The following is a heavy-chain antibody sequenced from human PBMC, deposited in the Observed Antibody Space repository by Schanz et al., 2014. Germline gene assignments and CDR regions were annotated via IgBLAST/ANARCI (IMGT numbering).Heavy chain of an antibody. CDR2: INQSGDT. CDR1: GGSFSGYY. D-gene: IGHD2-2*01. J-gene: IGHJ4*02. V-gene: IGHV4-34*01. CDR3: ARLYCSTPGCYVSPNGFAKDY. Sequence: QVQLQQWGAGLLKPSETLSLTCAVSGGSFSGYYWSWIRQPPDTGLEWIGEINQSGDTNYNPSLKSRATIPVDTSNNQFPRKLRSGTAADTAVYYCARLYCSTPGCYVSPNGFAKDYWGQGTLVTVSS.